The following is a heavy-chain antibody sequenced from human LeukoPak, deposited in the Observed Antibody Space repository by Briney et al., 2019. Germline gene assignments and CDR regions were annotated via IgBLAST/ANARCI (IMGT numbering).Heavy chain of an antibody. Sequence: GASVKVSCKASGYTFTGYYMHWVRQAPGQGLEWMGWINPNSGGTNYAQKFQGRVTMTRDTSISTAYMELSRLRSDDTAVYYCARDTVAGTMGLYWFDYWGQGTLVTVSS. J-gene: IGHJ4*02. D-gene: IGHD6-19*01. V-gene: IGHV1-2*02. CDR2: INPNSGGT. CDR3: ARDTVAGTMGLYWFDY. CDR1: GYTFTGYY.